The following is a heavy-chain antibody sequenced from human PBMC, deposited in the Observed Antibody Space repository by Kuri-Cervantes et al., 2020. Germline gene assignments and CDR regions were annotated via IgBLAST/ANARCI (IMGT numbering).Heavy chain of an antibody. J-gene: IGHJ4*02. CDR2: INHSGST. CDR3: ARGSADIVVVPAAHWIDY. V-gene: IGHV4-34*01. Sequence: GSLRLSCAVYGGSFSSYYWSWIRQPPGKGLEWIGEINHSGSTNYNPSLKSRVTISVDTSKNQFSLKLSSVTAADTAVYYCARGSADIVVVPAAHWIDYWGQGTLVTVSS. D-gene: IGHD2-2*01. CDR1: GGSFSSYY.